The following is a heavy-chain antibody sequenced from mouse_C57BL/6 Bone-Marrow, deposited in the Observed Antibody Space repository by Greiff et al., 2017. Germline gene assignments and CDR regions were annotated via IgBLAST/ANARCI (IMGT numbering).Heavy chain of an antibody. CDR3: TRSGTYCNFSWFAY. D-gene: IGHD2-1*01. J-gene: IGHJ3*01. Sequence: VQLQQSGAELVRPGASVTLSCKASGDTFTDYEMHWVKQTPVHGLEWIGAIDPETGGTAYNQKFKGKAILTADKSSSTAYMALRSLTSEDSAVYYCTRSGTYCNFSWFAYWGQGTLVTVSA. CDR2: IDPETGGT. V-gene: IGHV1-15*01. CDR1: GDTFTDYE.